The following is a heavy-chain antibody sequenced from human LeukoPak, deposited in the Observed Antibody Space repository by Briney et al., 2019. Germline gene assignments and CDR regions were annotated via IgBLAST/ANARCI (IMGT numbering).Heavy chain of an antibody. V-gene: IGHV1-18*01. D-gene: IGHD2-15*01. CDR3: ARARYCSGGSCNKTGWFDP. CDR1: GYTFTSYG. J-gene: IGHJ5*02. CDR2: ISAYNGNT. Sequence: ASVKVSCKASGYTFTSYGISWVRQAPGQGLEWMGWISAYNGNTNYAQKLQGRVTMTTDTSTSTAYMELRSLRSDDTAVYYCARARYCSGGSCNKTGWFDPWGQGTLVTVSS.